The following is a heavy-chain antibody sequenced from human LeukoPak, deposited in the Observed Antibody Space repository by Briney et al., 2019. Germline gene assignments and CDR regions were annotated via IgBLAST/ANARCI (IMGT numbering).Heavy chain of an antibody. D-gene: IGHD3-10*01. CDR1: GGSFSGYY. Sequence: PSETLSLTCAVYGGSFSGYYWSWIRQPPGKGLEWIGEINHSGSTNYNPSLKSRVTISLDTSRNQFSLRLNSVTAADTAVYYCAKSNGYGLVDIWGQGTMVTVSS. CDR3: AKSNGYGLVDI. CDR2: INHSGST. V-gene: IGHV4-34*01. J-gene: IGHJ3*02.